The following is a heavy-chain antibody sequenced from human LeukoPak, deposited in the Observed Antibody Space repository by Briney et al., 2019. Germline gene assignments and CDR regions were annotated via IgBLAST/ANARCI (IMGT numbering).Heavy chain of an antibody. CDR3: ACGVAVANYYYGMDV. V-gene: IGHV3-23*01. J-gene: IGHJ6*02. D-gene: IGHD6-19*01. CDR1: GFTFSSYA. CDR2: ISGSGGST. Sequence: PGGSLRLSCAASGFTFSSYAMSWVRQAPGKGLEWVSAISGSGGSTYYADSVKGRFTISRDNSKNTLYLQMNSLRAEDTAVYYCACGVAVANYYYGMDVWGQGTTVTVSS.